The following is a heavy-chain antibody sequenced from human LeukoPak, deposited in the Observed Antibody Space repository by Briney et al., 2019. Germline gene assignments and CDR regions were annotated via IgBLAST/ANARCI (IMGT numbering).Heavy chain of an antibody. Sequence: SETLSLTCTVSGYSISSGYYWGWIRQPPGKGLEWIGSIYHSGSTYYNPSLKSRVTISVDTSKNQFSLKLSSVTAADTAVYYCARDLTFAGPVVVRVGYWGQGTLVTVSS. V-gene: IGHV4-38-2*02. CDR3: ARDLTFAGPVVVRVGY. D-gene: IGHD3-16*02. CDR2: IYHSGST. CDR1: GYSISSGYY. J-gene: IGHJ4*02.